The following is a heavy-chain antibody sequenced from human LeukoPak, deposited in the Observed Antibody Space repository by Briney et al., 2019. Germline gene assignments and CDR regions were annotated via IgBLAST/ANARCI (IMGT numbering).Heavy chain of an antibody. Sequence: PGGSLRLSCAASGFTFSSYGMHWVRQAPGKGLEWVSGINWNGGSTGYADSVKGRFTISRDNAKNSLYLQMNSLRAEDTALYYCASEVIAAAGLEGNYWGQGTLVTVSS. CDR1: GFTFSSYG. J-gene: IGHJ4*02. D-gene: IGHD6-13*01. V-gene: IGHV3-20*04. CDR2: INWNGGST. CDR3: ASEVIAAAGLEGNY.